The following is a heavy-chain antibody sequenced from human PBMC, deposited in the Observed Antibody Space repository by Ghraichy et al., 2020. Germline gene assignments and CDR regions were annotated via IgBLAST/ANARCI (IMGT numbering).Heavy chain of an antibody. CDR3: ARDRDSGYYYVNYFDY. CDR2: IYYSGST. Sequence: SETLSLTCTVSGGSISSGDYYWSWIRQPPGKGLEWIGYIYYSGSTYYNPSLKSRVTISVDTSKNQFSLKLSSVTAADTAVYYCARDRDSGYYYVNYFDYWGQGTLVTVSS. V-gene: IGHV4-30-4*01. J-gene: IGHJ4*02. CDR1: GGSISSGDYY. D-gene: IGHD3-22*01.